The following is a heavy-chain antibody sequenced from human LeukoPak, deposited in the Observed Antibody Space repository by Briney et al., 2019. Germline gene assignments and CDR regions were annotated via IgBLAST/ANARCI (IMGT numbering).Heavy chain of an antibody. J-gene: IGHJ5*02. CDR2: IYYTGSG. D-gene: IGHD3-3*01. CDR1: SASISSHY. V-gene: IGHV4-59*11. Sequence: PSETLSLTCSVSSASISSHYWSWIRQPPGKGLEWMGYIYYTGSGNYNPSLKSRVTMSVDTSKNQFSLRLTSVTAADTAVYYCAREKSGGIFGVVTNWFDPWGQGTLVTVSS. CDR3: AREKSGGIFGVVTNWFDP.